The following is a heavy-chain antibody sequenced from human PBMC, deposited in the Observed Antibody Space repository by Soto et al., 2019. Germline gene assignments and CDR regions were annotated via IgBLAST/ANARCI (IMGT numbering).Heavy chain of an antibody. V-gene: IGHV3-11*06. Sequence: QVQLVESGGGLVKPGESLRLSCVASGFTFSDYYMSWVRQAPGKGLEWLSYSSNSGTYTKYAGSVKGRFSISRDNAKNSLYLQINSLRGEDTAIYYCARSGDNYNVLDYWGQGTPVTVSS. CDR3: ARSGDNYNVLDY. CDR1: GFTFSDYY. D-gene: IGHD3-10*02. CDR2: SSNSGTYT. J-gene: IGHJ4*02.